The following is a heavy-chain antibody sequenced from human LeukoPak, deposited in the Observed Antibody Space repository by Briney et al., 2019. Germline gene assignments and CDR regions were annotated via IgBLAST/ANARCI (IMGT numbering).Heavy chain of an antibody. CDR2: INPSGGST. CDR1: GYTFTSYG. CDR3: ARDRASTFDY. J-gene: IGHJ4*02. V-gene: IGHV1-46*01. Sequence: GASVKVSCKASGYTFTSYGISWVRQAPGQGLEWMGIINPSGGSTSYAQKFQGRVTMTRDTSTSTVYMELSSLRSEDTAVYYCARDRASTFDYWGQGTLVTVSS.